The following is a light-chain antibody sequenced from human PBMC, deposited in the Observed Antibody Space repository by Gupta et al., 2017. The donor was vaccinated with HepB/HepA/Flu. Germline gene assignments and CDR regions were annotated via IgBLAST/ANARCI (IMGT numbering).Light chain of an antibody. CDR3: MQGTHWPLT. J-gene: IGKJ4*01. Sequence: DVVLTQSPLSMLVTLGQPASISCRSSQSLVYSDGNTYLNWFQQRPGQSPSRLMYKVSNRDSGVPDRFSGSGSVTDFTLKISRVDADDVEVYYCMQGTHWPLTFGGGTKVEIK. V-gene: IGKV2-30*01. CDR2: KVS. CDR1: QSLVYSDGNTY.